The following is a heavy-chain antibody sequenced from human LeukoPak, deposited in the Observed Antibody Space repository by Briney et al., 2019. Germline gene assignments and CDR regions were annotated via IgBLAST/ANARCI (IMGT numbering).Heavy chain of an antibody. CDR3: ARDIPQRGYNYGYDY. D-gene: IGHD5-18*01. J-gene: IGHJ4*02. CDR1: GLTFSDYY. CDR2: ISGSSYT. Sequence: GGSLRLSCAASGLTFSDYYMSWIRQAPGKGLDWVSYISGSSYTNYADSVKGRFTISRDNAKNSLYLQMNSLRAEDTAVYYCARDIPQRGYNYGYDYWGQGTLVTVSS. V-gene: IGHV3-11*06.